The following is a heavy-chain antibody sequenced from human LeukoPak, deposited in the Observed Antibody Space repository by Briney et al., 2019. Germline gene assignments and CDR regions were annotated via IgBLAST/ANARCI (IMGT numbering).Heavy chain of an antibody. D-gene: IGHD3-22*01. V-gene: IGHV5-51*01. J-gene: IGHJ4*02. CDR2: IYPGDSDT. Sequence: GESLKISCKGSGYTFTNYWIGWVRQLPGKGLGWMGIIYPGDSDTTYSPSFQGQVTISADKSISTAYLQGSSLKASDTAMYYCARLHYDSSGYPDYWGQGTLVTVSS. CDR1: GYTFTNYW. CDR3: ARLHYDSSGYPDY.